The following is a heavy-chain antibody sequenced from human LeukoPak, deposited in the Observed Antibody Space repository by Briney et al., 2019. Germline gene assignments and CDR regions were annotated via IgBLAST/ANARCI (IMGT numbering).Heavy chain of an antibody. D-gene: IGHD1-26*01. CDR1: GHTLTELA. J-gene: IGHJ4*02. CDR2: FDPEDGQT. Sequence: ASVKVSCKASGHTLTELAIHWVRQAPGKGLERMGGFDPEDGQTIYAQKFQGRVTVTEDTSTDTAYMEQSSLGSEDTAVYYCATEGGRSYYLYWGQGTLVTVSS. CDR3: ATEGGRSYYLY. V-gene: IGHV1-24*01.